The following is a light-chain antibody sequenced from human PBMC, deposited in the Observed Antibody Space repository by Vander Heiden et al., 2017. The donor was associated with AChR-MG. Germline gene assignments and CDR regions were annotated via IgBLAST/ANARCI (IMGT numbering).Light chain of an antibody. CDR3: LQYGSPRRT. Sequence: ILLTQSPGTLSLSPGESASLSCRAGQSLSSKYIAWYQHKPGQSPRLLIFDGSTRASGVPDRFSGSGSVSDFTLTINNVQPEDLAVYYCLQYGSPRRTFGQGTKVELK. CDR2: DGS. V-gene: IGKV3-20*01. CDR1: QSLSSKY. J-gene: IGKJ1*01.